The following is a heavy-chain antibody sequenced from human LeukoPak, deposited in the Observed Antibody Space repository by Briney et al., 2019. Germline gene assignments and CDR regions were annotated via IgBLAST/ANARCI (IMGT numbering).Heavy chain of an antibody. D-gene: IGHD6-19*01. CDR1: GGSISSSSGYY. J-gene: IGHJ6*03. V-gene: IGHV4-39*01. Sequence: SETLSLTCTVSGGSISSSSGYYWGWIRQPPGKGLEWIGSIYYTGITYYNASLKSRVTISVDTSENQFCLKLSSVTAADTAVYYCASSTGGSGWCFNCYYYYMDVWGKGTTVTISS. CDR2: IYYTGIT. CDR3: ASSTGGSGWCFNCYYYYMDV.